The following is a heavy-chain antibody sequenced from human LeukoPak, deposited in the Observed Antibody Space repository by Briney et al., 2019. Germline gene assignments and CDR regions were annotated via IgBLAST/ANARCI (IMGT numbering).Heavy chain of an antibody. Sequence: GRSLRLSCEASGFTFSSYGMHWVRQAPGKGLEWVAVISYDRSNKYYADSVKGRFTISRDNSKNTLYLQMNSLRAEDTAVYYCAKGNMVRDPFDYWGQGTLVTVSS. J-gene: IGHJ4*02. D-gene: IGHD3-10*01. CDR1: GFTFSSYG. V-gene: IGHV3-30*18. CDR2: ISYDRSNK. CDR3: AKGNMVRDPFDY.